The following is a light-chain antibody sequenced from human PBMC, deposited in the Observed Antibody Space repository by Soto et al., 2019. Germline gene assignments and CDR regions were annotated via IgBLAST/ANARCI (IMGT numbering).Light chain of an antibody. J-gene: IGKJ2*01. CDR3: QQYKSYSPYT. V-gene: IGKV1-5*03. CDR2: KAS. CDR1: QSISSW. Sequence: DIQMTQSPSTLSASVGDRVTITCRASQSISSWLAWYQQKPGKAPKLLIYKASSLESGGPSRFSGSESGTEFTLTISSLQPDDFATYYCQQYKSYSPYTFGQGTKLEIK.